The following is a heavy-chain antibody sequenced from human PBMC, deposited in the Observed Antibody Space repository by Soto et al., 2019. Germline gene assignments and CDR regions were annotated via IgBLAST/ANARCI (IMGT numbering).Heavy chain of an antibody. CDR3: ARGGVEPRIQLWTTYYYYGMDV. Sequence: GGSLRLSCAASGFTFSSYWMHWVRQAPGKGLVWVSRINSDGSSTSYADSVKGRFTISRDNAKNTLYLQMNSLRAEDTAVYYCARGGVEPRIQLWTTYYYYGMDVCGQGTTVPVSS. CDR2: INSDGSST. CDR1: GFTFSSYW. D-gene: IGHD5-18*01. V-gene: IGHV3-74*01. J-gene: IGHJ6*02.